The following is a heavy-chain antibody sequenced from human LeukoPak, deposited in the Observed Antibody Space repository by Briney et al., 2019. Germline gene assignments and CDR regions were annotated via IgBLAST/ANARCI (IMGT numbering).Heavy chain of an antibody. CDR3: ARDGTSDY. CDR1: GFTFTTYS. CDR2: ISDSTTTI. J-gene: IGHJ4*02. V-gene: IGHV3-48*01. Sequence: PGGSLRLSCAASGFTFTTYSMNWVRQAPGKGLEWVSYISDSTTTIYYADSVKGRFTVSRDNAKNSLYLQMNSLRAEDTAVYYCARDGTSDYWGQGTLVTVSS. D-gene: IGHD3/OR15-3a*01.